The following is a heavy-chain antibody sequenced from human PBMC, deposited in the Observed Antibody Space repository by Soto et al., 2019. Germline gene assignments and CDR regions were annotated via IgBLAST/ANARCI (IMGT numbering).Heavy chain of an antibody. V-gene: IGHV1-46*01. J-gene: IGHJ4*02. CDR1: GYTFTNYY. D-gene: IGHD1-20*01. CDR3: ARCSNPNWNSPFEY. Sequence: WASVKVSCKASGYTFTNYYIHWVRQAAEQGLEWMGIIDPNGASTRSAQKFQGRVTMTRDTATTTVHMELSSLRCDDTAMVYCARCSNPNWNSPFEYWGKGTLVKVSS. CDR2: IDPNGAST.